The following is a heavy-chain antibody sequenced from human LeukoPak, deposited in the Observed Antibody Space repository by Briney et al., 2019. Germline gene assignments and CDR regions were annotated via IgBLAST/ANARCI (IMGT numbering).Heavy chain of an antibody. D-gene: IGHD3-22*01. CDR2: INTGSSTI. V-gene: IGHV3-48*01. Sequence: AGGSLRLSCAASGFTFRSYSMSWVRQAPGKGLEWVSYINTGSSTIYYADSVKGRFTISRDNAKNSLYLQMSSLRAEDTAVYYCARDVWYYDSSGYAIRVHFDSWGQGTLVTVSS. CDR1: GFTFRSYS. CDR3: ARDVWYYDSSGYAIRVHFDS. J-gene: IGHJ4*02.